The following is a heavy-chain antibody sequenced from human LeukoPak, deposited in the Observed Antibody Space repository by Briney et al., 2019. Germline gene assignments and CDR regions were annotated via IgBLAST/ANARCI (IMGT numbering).Heavy chain of an antibody. CDR1: GYTFTSYD. J-gene: IGHJ5*02. V-gene: IGHV1-8*01. D-gene: IGHD3-10*01. CDR3: ARVRAVRGPNWFDP. CDR2: MNPNSGNT. Sequence: GASVKVSCKASGYTFTSYDIHWVRQASGQGLEWMGWMNPNSGNTGYAQKFQGRVTMTRNPSISTAYMELSSLRSEDTAVYYCARVRAVRGPNWFDPWGQGTLVTVSS.